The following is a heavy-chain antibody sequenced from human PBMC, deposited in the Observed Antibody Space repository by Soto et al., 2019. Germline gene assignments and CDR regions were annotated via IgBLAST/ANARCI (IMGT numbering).Heavy chain of an antibody. CDR1: GFTFSSYG. Sequence: GGSLRLSCAASGFTFSSYGMHWVRQAPGKGLEWVAVIWYDGSNKYYADSVKGRFTISRDNSKNTLYLQMNSLRAEDTAVYYCARDVKEEEDIVVVTAPQYYYYYGMDVWGQGTTVTVSS. J-gene: IGHJ6*02. CDR3: ARDVKEEEDIVVVTAPQYYYYYGMDV. CDR2: IWYDGSNK. V-gene: IGHV3-33*01. D-gene: IGHD2-21*02.